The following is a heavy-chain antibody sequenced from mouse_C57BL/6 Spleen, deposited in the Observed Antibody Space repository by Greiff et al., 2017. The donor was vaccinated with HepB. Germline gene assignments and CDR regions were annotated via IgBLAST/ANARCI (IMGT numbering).Heavy chain of an antibody. J-gene: IGHJ4*01. CDR2: ISSGGDYI. CDR3: TREGDDDLWMDY. D-gene: IGHD2-3*01. CDR1: GFTFSSYA. Sequence: EVMLVESGEGLVKPGGSLKLSCAASGFTFSSYAMSWVRQTPEKRLEWVAYISSGGDYIYYADTVKGRFTISRDNARNTLYLQMSSLKSEDTAMYYCTREGDDDLWMDYWGQGTSVTVSS. V-gene: IGHV5-9-1*02.